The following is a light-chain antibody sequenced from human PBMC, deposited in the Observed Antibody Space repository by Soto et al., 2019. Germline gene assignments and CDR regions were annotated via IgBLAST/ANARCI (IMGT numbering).Light chain of an antibody. CDR2: EVS. J-gene: IGLJ1*01. CDR1: NSDIGTYNY. V-gene: IGLV2-14*01. Sequence: QSALTQPASVSGSPGQSITISCTGSNSDIGTYNYVSWYQQHPGKAPKLVISEVSNRPSGISDRFSGSKSGNAASLTISGLQAEDEATYYCSSYTSTSTLYVFGPGTKGHRP. CDR3: SSYTSTSTLYV.